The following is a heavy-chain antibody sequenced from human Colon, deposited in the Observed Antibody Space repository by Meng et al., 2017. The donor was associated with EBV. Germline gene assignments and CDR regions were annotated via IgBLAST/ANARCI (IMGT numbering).Heavy chain of an antibody. V-gene: IGHV4-4*02. J-gene: IGHJ4*02. Sequence: QAQLQESGTGLVEPSGTLSLTCAVSGASISSNNWWSWVRQPPGKGLEWIGEIYHGGNTNYNPSLKSRVTISVDRSNDQFSLSLSSVTAADTAVYYCARGNAYNAPSFDYWGQGTLVTVSS. CDR3: ARGNAYNAPSFDY. CDR2: IYHGGNT. CDR1: GASISSNNW. D-gene: IGHD5-24*01.